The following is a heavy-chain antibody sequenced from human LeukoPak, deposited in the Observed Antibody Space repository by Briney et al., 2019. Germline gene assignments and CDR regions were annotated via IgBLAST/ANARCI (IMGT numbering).Heavy chain of an antibody. CDR1: GYTFTGYY. V-gene: IGHV1-2*04. J-gene: IGHJ5*02. CDR3: VRDGEGVAISVNYWFDP. CDR2: INPNSGGT. Sequence: GASVKVSCKASGYTFTGYYMHWVRQAPGQGLEWMGWINPNSGGTNYAQKFQGWVTMTRDTSISTAYMELRGLRSEDTAVYYCVRDGEGVAISVNYWFDPWGQGTLVTVSS. D-gene: IGHD3-10*01.